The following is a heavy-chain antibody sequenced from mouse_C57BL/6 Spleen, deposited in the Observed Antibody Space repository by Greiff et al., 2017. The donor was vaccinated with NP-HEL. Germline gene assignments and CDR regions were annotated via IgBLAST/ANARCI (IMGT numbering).Heavy chain of an antibody. D-gene: IGHD2-5*01. CDR1: GYAFSSYW. V-gene: IGHV1-80*01. CDR3: ARSKGTFYYSNHFDY. CDR2: IYPGDGDT. Sequence: VQLQQSGASVKISCKASGYAFSSYWMNWVKQRPGKGLEWIGQIYPGDGDTNYNGKFKGKATLTADKSSSTAYMQLSSLTSEDSAVYFCARSKGTFYYSNHFDYWGQGTTLTVSS. J-gene: IGHJ2*01.